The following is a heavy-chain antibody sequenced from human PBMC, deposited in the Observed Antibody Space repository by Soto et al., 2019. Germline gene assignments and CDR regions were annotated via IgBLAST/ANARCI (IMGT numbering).Heavy chain of an antibody. V-gene: IGHV1-2*02. D-gene: IGHD2-8*01. CDR2: IHLNSGGT. CDR3: ARGDSTDCSNGVCSFFYNHDMDV. CDR1: GYTFTGYY. J-gene: IGHJ6*02. Sequence: GASVKVSCKASGYTFTGYYVHWVRQAPGHGLEWLGWIHLNSGGTNYAQSFQGRVTMTRDMSISTASMELTRLTSDDTAIYYCARGDSTDCSNGVCSFFYNHDMDVWGQGTTVTVSS.